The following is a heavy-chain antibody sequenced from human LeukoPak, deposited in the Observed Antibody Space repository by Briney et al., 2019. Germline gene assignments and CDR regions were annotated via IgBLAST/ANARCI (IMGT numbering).Heavy chain of an antibody. CDR1: GGSISSYY. CDR3: ARDIGDYVLLWERNWFDP. Sequence: PSETLSLTCTVSGGSISSYYWSWIRQPPGKGLEWIGYIYYSGSTYYNPSLKSRVTISVDTSKNQFSLKLSSVTAADTAVYYCARDIGDYVLLWERNWFDPWGQGTLVTVSS. V-gene: IGHV4-59*12. J-gene: IGHJ5*02. CDR2: IYYSGST. D-gene: IGHD3-10*01.